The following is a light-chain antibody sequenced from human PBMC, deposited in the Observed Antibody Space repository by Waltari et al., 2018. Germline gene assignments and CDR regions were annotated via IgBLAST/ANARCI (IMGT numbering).Light chain of an antibody. CDR1: SGHSSYA. Sequence: QVVLTQSPSASASLGASVKLTCTLSSGHSSYAIAWHQQQPEKGPRYLMKLNSDGSHSRGDGIPDRFSGSSSGAERYLTIPRLQSEDEADYFCQAWGTGTKREFGGGTKLTVL. V-gene: IGLV4-69*01. CDR2: LNSDGSH. CDR3: QAWGTGTKRE. J-gene: IGLJ2*01.